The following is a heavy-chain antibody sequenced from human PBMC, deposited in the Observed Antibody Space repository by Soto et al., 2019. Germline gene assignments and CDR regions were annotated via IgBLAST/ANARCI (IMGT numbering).Heavy chain of an antibody. V-gene: IGHV3-48*01. Sequence: GGSLRLSCAASGFTFSSYSMNWVRQAPGKGLEWVSYISSSSSTIYYADSVKGRFTISRDNAKNSLYLQMNSLRAEDTAVYYCARGSSGYDSDYYYYYYMDVWGKGTTVTVSS. CDR1: GFTFSSYS. D-gene: IGHD5-12*01. CDR3: ARGSSGYDSDYYYYYYMDV. CDR2: ISSSSSTI. J-gene: IGHJ6*03.